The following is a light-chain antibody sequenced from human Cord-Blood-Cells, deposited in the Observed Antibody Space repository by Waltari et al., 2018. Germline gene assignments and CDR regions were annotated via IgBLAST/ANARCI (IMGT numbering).Light chain of an antibody. V-gene: IGKV1-39*01. CDR1: QSISSY. J-gene: IGKJ2*03. Sequence: DIQMTQSTSSLSPSVGARVTITCRASQSISSYLNWYQQKPGKAPKLLIYAASSLQSGVPSRFSGSGSGTDFTLTISSLQPEDFATYYCQQSYSTPYSFGQGTKLEIK. CDR3: QQSYSTPYS. CDR2: AAS.